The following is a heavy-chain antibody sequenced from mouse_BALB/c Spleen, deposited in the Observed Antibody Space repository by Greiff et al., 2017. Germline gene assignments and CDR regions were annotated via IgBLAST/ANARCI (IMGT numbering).Heavy chain of an antibody. CDR2: ILPGSGST. J-gene: IGHJ4*01. CDR3: ARHYGYLYYYAMDY. Sequence: QVQLQQSGAELMKPGASVKISCKATGYTFSSYWIEWVKQRPGHGLEWIGEILPGSGSTNYNKKFKGKATFTADTSSNTAYMQLSSLTSEDSAVYYCARHYGYLYYYAMDYWGQGTSVTVSS. CDR1: GYTFSSYW. V-gene: IGHV1-9*01. D-gene: IGHD1-2*01.